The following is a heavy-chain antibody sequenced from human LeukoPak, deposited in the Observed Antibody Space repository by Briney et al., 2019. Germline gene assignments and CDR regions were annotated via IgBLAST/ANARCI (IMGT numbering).Heavy chain of an antibody. V-gene: IGHV3-48*03. Sequence: GGSLRLSCAASGFTFSSFEMNWVRQAPGKGLEWVAFISGSGGPIYYADFVKGRFTISRDNAKNSLYLQMNSLRAEDTAVYYCARDPVGATTPDCWGQGALVTVSS. J-gene: IGHJ4*02. CDR1: GFTFSSFE. CDR3: ARDPVGATTPDC. CDR2: ISGSGGPI. D-gene: IGHD1-26*01.